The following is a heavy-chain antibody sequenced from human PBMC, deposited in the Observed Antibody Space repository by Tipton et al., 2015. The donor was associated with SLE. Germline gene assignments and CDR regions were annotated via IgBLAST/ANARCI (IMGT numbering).Heavy chain of an antibody. CDR1: GFTFSSYS. J-gene: IGHJ4*02. CDR2: ISSSSSYT. Sequence: SLRLSCAASGFTFSSYSMNWVRQAPGKGLEWVSYISSSSSYTNYADSVKGRFTISRDNAKNSLYLQMNSLRAEDTAVYYCARDGSSWYFDYWGQGTLVTVSS. D-gene: IGHD6-13*01. V-gene: IGHV3-21*05. CDR3: ARDGSSWYFDY.